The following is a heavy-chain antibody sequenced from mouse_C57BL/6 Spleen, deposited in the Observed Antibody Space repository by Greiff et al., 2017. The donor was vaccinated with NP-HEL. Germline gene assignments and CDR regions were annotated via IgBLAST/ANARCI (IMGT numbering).Heavy chain of an antibody. Sequence: EVKLMESGGGLVQPGGSLKLSCAASGFTFSDYGMAWVRQAPRKGPEWVAFISNLAYSIYYADTVTGRFTISRENAKNTLYLEVSSLRSEDTAMYYCARRYYGSTHAMDYWGQGTSVTVSS. CDR1: GFTFSDYG. J-gene: IGHJ4*01. CDR2: ISNLAYSI. CDR3: ARRYYGSTHAMDY. V-gene: IGHV5-15*01. D-gene: IGHD1-1*01.